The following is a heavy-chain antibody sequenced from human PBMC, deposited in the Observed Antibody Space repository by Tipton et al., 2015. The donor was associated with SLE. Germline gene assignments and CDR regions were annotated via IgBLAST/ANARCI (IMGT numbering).Heavy chain of an antibody. CDR3: ARGGYYDTQGVILDY. Sequence: TLSLTCAVYGGSFSGYYWSWIRQPPGKGLEWVGYIYYSGSTNYNPSLKSRVTISVDTSKNQFSLKLSSVTAADTAVYYCARGGYYDTQGVILDYWGQGTLVTVSS. J-gene: IGHJ4*02. V-gene: IGHV4-59*12. D-gene: IGHD3-22*01. CDR1: GGSFSGYY. CDR2: IYYSGST.